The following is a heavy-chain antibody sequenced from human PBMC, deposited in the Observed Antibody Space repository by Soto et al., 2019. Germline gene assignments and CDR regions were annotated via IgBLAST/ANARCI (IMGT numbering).Heavy chain of an antibody. Sequence: GGSLRLSCAASGFTFSSYWMSWVRQAPGKGLEWVANIKQEGSEKYEVDSVKGAFTISRDNAKNTLYLQMNSLRHEDTPVYEYARDAVAATNRRYYYYNYGMDVWGQGTTVTVSS. D-gene: IGHD2-15*01. V-gene: IGHV3-7*05. CDR1: GFTFSSYW. J-gene: IGHJ6*02. CDR3: ARDAVAATNRRYYYYNYGMDV. CDR2: IKQEGSEK.